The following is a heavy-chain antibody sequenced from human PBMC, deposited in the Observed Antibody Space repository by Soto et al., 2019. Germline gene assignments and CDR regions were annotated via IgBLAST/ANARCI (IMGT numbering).Heavy chain of an antibody. D-gene: IGHD2-8*01. Sequence: QVQLQESGSRVVRPSQTLSVTCSVSGGSVSRGGYSWSWIRQPPGKGLEWIGFLSHSGSPDYNPSLRSRATISVDKSKNQISLELSSVTAADTAVYYCTRGVLAWGPGTLVTVSS. CDR1: GGSVSRGGYS. CDR3: TRGVLA. J-gene: IGHJ5*02. CDR2: LSHSGSP. V-gene: IGHV4-30-2*01.